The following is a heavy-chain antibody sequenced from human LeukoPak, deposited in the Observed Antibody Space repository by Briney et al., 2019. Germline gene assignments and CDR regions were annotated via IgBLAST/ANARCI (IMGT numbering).Heavy chain of an antibody. CDR2: IYPGDSDT. CDR3: ARPVYYGSGSYSTDAFDI. Sequence: GESLKISCKGSGYSFTSYWIGWVRQMPGKGLEWMGIIYPGDSDTRYSPSFQGQVTISADKSISTAYLQWSSLKASDTAMYYCARPVYYGSGSYSTDAFDIWGQGTMITVSS. J-gene: IGHJ3*02. V-gene: IGHV5-51*01. CDR1: GYSFTSYW. D-gene: IGHD3-10*01.